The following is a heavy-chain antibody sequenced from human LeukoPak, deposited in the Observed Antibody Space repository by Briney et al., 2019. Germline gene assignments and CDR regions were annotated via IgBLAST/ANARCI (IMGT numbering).Heavy chain of an antibody. CDR3: ARAGGSSSRPADS. CDR1: GFTFSNAW. V-gene: IGHV3-7*01. J-gene: IGHJ5*01. D-gene: IGHD6-6*01. Sequence: GGSLRLSCAASGFTFSNAWMSWVRQAAGRGRGWVANIKQEGSEKYYVDSVKGRFTISRDNAKNSLYLQMNSLRAEDTAVYYCARAGGSSSRPADSWGQGTLVTVSS. CDR2: IKQEGSEK.